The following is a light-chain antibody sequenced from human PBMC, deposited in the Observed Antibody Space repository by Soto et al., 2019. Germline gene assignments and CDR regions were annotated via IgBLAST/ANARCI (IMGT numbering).Light chain of an antibody. CDR3: QQYSNWPPYT. CDR1: QSISDN. J-gene: IGKJ1*01. Sequence: EIVLTQSPGTLSLSPGERATLSCRASQSISDNLVWYQQKPGQAPRLLIYGASTRATGIPARFSGSGSGTEFTLTISSLQSEDFAVYYCQQYSNWPPYTFGQGTKVDIK. CDR2: GAS. V-gene: IGKV3-15*01.